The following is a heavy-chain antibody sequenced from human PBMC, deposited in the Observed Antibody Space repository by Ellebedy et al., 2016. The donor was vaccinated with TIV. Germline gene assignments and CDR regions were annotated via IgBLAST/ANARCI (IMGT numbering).Heavy chain of an antibody. J-gene: IGHJ4*02. Sequence: GGSLRLSXIASGFTFGDYSMSWFRQAPGKGLEWVGFIRSKPSDATTEYAASVKGRFTISRDDSKTIAYLQMNNLKTEDSAVYLCTRESHIYYDSSGYFLPDYWGQGTLVTVSS. D-gene: IGHD3-22*01. CDR3: TRESHIYYDSSGYFLPDY. CDR2: IRSKPSDATT. CDR1: GFTFGDYS. V-gene: IGHV3-49*03.